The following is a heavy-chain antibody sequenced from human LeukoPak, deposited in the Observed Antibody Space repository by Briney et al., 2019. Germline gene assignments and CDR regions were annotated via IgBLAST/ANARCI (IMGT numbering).Heavy chain of an antibody. V-gene: IGHV3-64*02. CDR1: GFTFSSYA. CDR3: ARDHRVAGATGSSDY. D-gene: IGHD1-26*01. Sequence: GSLRLSCAASGFTFSSYAMHWVRQAPGKGLEYVSAISSNGGSTYYADSVKGRFTISRDNSKNTLYLQMGSLRAEDMAVYYCARDHRVAGATGSSDYWGQGTLVTVSS. CDR2: ISSNGGST. J-gene: IGHJ4*02.